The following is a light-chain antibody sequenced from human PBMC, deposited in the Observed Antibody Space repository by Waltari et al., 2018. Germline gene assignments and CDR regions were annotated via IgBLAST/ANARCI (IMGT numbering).Light chain of an antibody. CDR1: QSVSSS. Sequence: EIVLTQSPATLSFSPGERATLPCRASQSVSSSLAWDQQKPGQAPRLLIYDASNRATGVPARFSGSGSGTDFTLTISSLEPEDFAIYYCQQRSNWPLTFGGGTKVEIK. CDR3: QQRSNWPLT. CDR2: DAS. V-gene: IGKV3-11*01. J-gene: IGKJ4*01.